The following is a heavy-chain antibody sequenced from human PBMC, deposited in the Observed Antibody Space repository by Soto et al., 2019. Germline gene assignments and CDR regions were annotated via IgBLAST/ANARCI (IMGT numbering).Heavy chain of an antibody. D-gene: IGHD3-16*01. CDR1: GFTFSSYG. CDR2: ISNSGGST. Sequence: PGGSLRLSCAASGFTFSSYGMSWVRQAPGKGLEWVSAISNSGGSTHYADSVNGRCTISRDNSKNTLYLHLNSLRAEDTAVYYCAKDSVRISYYVLWGQGTLVTVSS. CDR3: AKDSVRISYYVL. V-gene: IGHV3-23*01. J-gene: IGHJ4*02.